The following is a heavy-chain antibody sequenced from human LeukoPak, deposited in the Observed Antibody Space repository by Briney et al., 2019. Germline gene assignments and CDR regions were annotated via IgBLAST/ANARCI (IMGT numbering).Heavy chain of an antibody. CDR1: GYTFTGYY. CDR2: INPNSGGT. V-gene: IGHV1-2*02. D-gene: IGHD1-26*01. J-gene: IGHJ4*02. Sequence: ASVKVSCKASGYTFTGYYMHWVRQAPGQGLERMGWINPNSGGTNYAQKFQGRVTMTRDTSISTAYMELSRLRSDDTAVYYCASWETPLGATTDYFDYWGQGTLVTVSS. CDR3: ASWETPLGATTDYFDY.